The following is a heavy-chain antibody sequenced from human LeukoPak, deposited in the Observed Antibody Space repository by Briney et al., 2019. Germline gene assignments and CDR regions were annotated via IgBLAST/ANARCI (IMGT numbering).Heavy chain of an antibody. Sequence: PGRSLRLSCAASGFTFDDYAMHWVRQAPGKGLEWVSGISWNSGSIGYADSVKGRFTISRDNAKNSLYLQMNSLRAEDTALYYCAKDIGSSGYYYPDCWGQGTLVTVSS. CDR1: GFTFDDYA. CDR2: ISWNSGSI. J-gene: IGHJ4*02. CDR3: AKDIGSSGYYYPDC. V-gene: IGHV3-9*01. D-gene: IGHD3-22*01.